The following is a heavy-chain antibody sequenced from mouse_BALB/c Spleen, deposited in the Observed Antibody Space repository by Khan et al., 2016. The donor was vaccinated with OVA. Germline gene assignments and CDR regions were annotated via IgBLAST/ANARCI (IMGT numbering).Heavy chain of an antibody. CDR1: GFTFSDYY. CDR2: ISNGGGFT. V-gene: IGHV5-12*02. J-gene: IGHJ4*01. Sequence: VELVESGGGLVQPGGSLKLSCATTGFTFSDYYIYWVRQTPEKRLEWVAYISNGGGFTYYPDTIEGRFTISRDNAKNTLYLQMSRLKSEDTARYYCARQLNGAMDYWGQGTSVTVSS. CDR3: ARQLNGAMDY.